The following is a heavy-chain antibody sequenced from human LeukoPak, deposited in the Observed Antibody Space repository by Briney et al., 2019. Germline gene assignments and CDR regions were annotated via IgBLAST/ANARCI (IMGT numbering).Heavy chain of an antibody. CDR1: GFTFSSYE. CDR3: ARVSEKEEDYGDYVFDY. V-gene: IGHV3-48*03. Sequence: PGGSLRLSCAASGFTFSSYEMNWVRQAPGKGLEWVSYISSSGSIMYYADSVKGRFTISRDNAQNSLYLQMNSLTAADTAVYYCARVSEKEEDYGDYVFDYWGQGTLVTVSS. D-gene: IGHD4-17*01. J-gene: IGHJ4*02. CDR2: ISSSGSIM.